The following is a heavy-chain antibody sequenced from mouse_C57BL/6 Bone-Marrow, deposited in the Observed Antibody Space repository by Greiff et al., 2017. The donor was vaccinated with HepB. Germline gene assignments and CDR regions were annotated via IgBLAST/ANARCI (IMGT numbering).Heavy chain of an antibody. CDR3: ARDSYGRGFFSY. J-gene: IGHJ2*01. CDR2: ISDGGSYT. Sequence: EVKVEESGGGLVKPGGSLKLSCAASGFTFSSYAMSWVRQTPEKRLEWVATISDGGSYTYYPDNVKGRFTISRDNAKNNLYLQMSHLKSEDTAMYYCARDSYGRGFFSYWGQGTTLTVSS. CDR1: GFTFSSYA. V-gene: IGHV5-4*01. D-gene: IGHD1-1*01.